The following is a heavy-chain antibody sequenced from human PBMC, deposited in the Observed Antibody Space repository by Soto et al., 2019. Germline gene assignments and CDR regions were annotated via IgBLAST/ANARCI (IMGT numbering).Heavy chain of an antibody. J-gene: IGHJ5*01. D-gene: IGHD3-9*01. CDR2: IYYSGST. CDR1: GGSISSYY. Sequence: SETLSLTCTVSGGSISSYYWSWIRQPPGKGLEWIGYIYYSGSTNYNPSLKSRVTISVDTSKNQFSLKLSSVTAADTAVYYCAGSDMYYDMLIGYDPGQLDLFDSWTQRSLVTVSS. CDR3: AGSDMYYDMLIGYDPGQLDLFDS. V-gene: IGHV4-59*01.